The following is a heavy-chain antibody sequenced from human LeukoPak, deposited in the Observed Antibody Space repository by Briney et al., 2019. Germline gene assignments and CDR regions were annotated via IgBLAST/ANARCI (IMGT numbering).Heavy chain of an antibody. J-gene: IGHJ4*02. Sequence: ASVKVSCKASGYTFTSYYMHWVRQAPGQGLEWMGIINPSGGSTSYAQKFQGRVTMTRDTSTSTVYMELSSLRSEDTAVYYCARTLKRDTVMAHFDYWGQGTPVTVSS. CDR2: INPSGGST. CDR3: ARTLKRDTVMAHFDY. D-gene: IGHD5-18*01. V-gene: IGHV1-46*01. CDR1: GYTFTSYY.